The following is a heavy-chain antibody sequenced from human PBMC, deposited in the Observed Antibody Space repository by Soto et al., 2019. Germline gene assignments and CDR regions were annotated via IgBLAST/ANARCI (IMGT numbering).Heavy chain of an antibody. J-gene: IGHJ6*02. D-gene: IGHD2-2*01. CDR3: ARGVVPAAGAAPGYFHYGVDV. V-gene: IGHV1-69*06. CDR2: IIPMFGTT. Sequence: QVQLVQSGPEVKKPGSSVKVSCKTSGDTFKKFAISWVRQAPGQGPEWMGGIIPMFGTTKYTQKFQGRVPFTEDKSTGTAYMELTSLMSEDTATYFCARGVVPAAGAAPGYFHYGVDVWGQGTTVTVSS. CDR1: GDTFKKFA.